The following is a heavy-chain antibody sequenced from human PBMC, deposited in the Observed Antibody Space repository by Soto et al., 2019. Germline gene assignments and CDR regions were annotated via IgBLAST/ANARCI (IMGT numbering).Heavy chain of an antibody. CDR1: GLTFSSSD. J-gene: IGHJ6*02. Sequence: GGSLSLSCVASGLTFSSSDTPWVRQVAGKGREWVSAVGTAGDPYYPGSVKGRYTISRENAKYSLYHQMNSLRAGDTAVYYGAREDSDGRDVWGQGTTVTVSS. D-gene: IGHD4-4*01. V-gene: IGHV3-13*05. CDR2: VGTAGDP. CDR3: AREDSDGRDV.